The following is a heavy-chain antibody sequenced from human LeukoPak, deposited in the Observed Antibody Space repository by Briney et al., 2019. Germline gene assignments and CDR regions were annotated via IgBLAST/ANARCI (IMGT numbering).Heavy chain of an antibody. J-gene: IGHJ4*02. Sequence: ASVKVSCKASGYTFTGYHIHWVRQAPGQGLEWMGRINPYSGDTNFAQKFQGSGTMTRDTSITTAYMDLSSLTPDDTAVYFCARDQGSLTRSWYTGYWGQGTQVTVSS. V-gene: IGHV1-2*06. CDR3: ARDQGSLTRSWYTGY. CDR2: INPYSGDT. D-gene: IGHD6-13*01. CDR1: GYTFTGYH.